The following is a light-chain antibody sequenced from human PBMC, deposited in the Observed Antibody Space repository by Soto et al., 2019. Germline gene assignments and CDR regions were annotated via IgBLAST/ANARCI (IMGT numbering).Light chain of an antibody. Sequence: EIVLTQSPGTLSLSPGERATLSCRASQSVSSSYLAWYQQKPGQAPRLLIYGASSRATGIPDRFSGSGSGTDFTLTISRLEPEDFAVYYCQQYGSSRRRTFGQETKVEIK. V-gene: IGKV3-20*01. CDR3: QQYGSSRRRT. J-gene: IGKJ1*01. CDR1: QSVSSSY. CDR2: GAS.